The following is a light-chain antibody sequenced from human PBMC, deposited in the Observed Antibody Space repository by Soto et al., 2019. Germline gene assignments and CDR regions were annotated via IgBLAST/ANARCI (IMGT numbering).Light chain of an antibody. V-gene: IGKV1-5*01. Sequence: DIQMTQSAPTLSASVGDRVAITCRASRSIGDWLAWYQQKPGRAPKLLISDVSRLESGVPSRFSGSGSGTEFTLTISSLQTDDFATYYCQQHNNSPWTFGQGTKVDIK. CDR3: QQHNNSPWT. CDR2: DVS. J-gene: IGKJ1*01. CDR1: RSIGDW.